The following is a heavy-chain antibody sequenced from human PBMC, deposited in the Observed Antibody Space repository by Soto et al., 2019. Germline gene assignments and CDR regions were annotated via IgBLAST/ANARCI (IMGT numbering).Heavy chain of an antibody. Sequence: AASVKVSCKASGYTFTGYYMHWVRQAPGQGLEWMGWINPNSGGTNYAQKLQGWVTKTRDTSISTAYMEMSRLRSDDTAVYYCERDYSPTPTGYSSSWYLPLDYWGQGTLVTVSS. CDR1: GYTFTGYY. CDR3: ERDYSPTPTGYSSSWYLPLDY. D-gene: IGHD6-13*01. V-gene: IGHV1-2*04. CDR2: INPNSGGT. J-gene: IGHJ4*02.